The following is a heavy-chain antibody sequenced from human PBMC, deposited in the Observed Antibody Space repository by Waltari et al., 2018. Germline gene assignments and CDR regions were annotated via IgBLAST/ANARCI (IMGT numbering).Heavy chain of an antibody. CDR3: GILRYFDWLPYYYGMDV. D-gene: IGHD3-9*01. J-gene: IGHJ6*02. CDR2: IYYSGST. CDR1: GGSISSGDYY. Sequence: QVQLQESGPGLVKPSQTLSLTCTVSGGSISSGDYYWRWIRQPPGKGLEWIGYIYYSGSTYYNPSLKSRVTISVDTSKNQFSLKLSSVTAADTAVYYCGILRYFDWLPYYYGMDVWGQGTTVTVSS. V-gene: IGHV4-30-4*03.